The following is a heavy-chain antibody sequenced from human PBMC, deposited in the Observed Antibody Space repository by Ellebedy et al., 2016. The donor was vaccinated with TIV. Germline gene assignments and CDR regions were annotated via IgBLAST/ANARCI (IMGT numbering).Heavy chain of an antibody. CDR2: ISAYNGNT. CDR1: GYTFTSYG. V-gene: IGHV1-18*04. D-gene: IGHD3-10*01. Sequence: ASVKVSCXASGYTFTSYGISWVRQAPGQGLEWMGWISAYNGNTNYAQKLQGRVTMTTDTSTSTAYMELSRLRSDDTAVYYCARDYEGTMVRGVIQWFDPWGQGTLVTVSS. J-gene: IGHJ5*02. CDR3: ARDYEGTMVRGVIQWFDP.